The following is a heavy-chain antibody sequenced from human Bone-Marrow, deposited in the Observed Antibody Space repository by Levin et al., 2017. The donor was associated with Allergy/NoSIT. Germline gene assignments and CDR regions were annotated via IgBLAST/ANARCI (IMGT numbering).Heavy chain of an antibody. CDR1: GFTFSSYG. CDR3: AKGSGKYYYYYMDV. J-gene: IGHJ6*03. CDR2: ISYDGSYK. Sequence: SCAASGFTFSSYGIHWVRQAPGKGLEWVAVISYDGSYKNYGDSVKGRFTISRDNSKNTLYLQMNSLRGEDTAVYYCAKGSGKYYYYYMDVWGKGTTVTVSS. V-gene: IGHV3-30*18. D-gene: IGHD3-10*01.